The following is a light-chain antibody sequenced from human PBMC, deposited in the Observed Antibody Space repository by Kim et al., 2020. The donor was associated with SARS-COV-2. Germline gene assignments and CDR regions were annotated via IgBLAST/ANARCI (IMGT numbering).Light chain of an antibody. CDR2: RDS. Sequence: SYELTQPLSVSVALGQTARITCGGNNIGSKNVHWYQQKPGQVPVLVIYRDSNRPSGIPERFSGSNSGNTATLTISRAQAGDEADYYCQVWDSSTGVVFGG. J-gene: IGLJ2*01. CDR3: QVWDSSTGVV. CDR1: NIGSKN. V-gene: IGLV3-9*01.